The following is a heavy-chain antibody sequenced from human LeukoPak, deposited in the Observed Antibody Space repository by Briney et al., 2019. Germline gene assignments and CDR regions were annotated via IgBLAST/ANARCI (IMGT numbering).Heavy chain of an antibody. Sequence: SETLSLTCTVSGGSISNYYWSWIRQPAGKGLELVGRIYSTGTTTYNPSLNSRVTMSVDTSKNQFSLNLSSVTAADTAVYFCARVPSAGSRIYFDRWGQGILVTVSS. J-gene: IGHJ4*02. CDR2: IYSTGTT. V-gene: IGHV4-4*07. CDR3: ARVPSAGSRIYFDR. D-gene: IGHD6-13*01. CDR1: GGSISNYY.